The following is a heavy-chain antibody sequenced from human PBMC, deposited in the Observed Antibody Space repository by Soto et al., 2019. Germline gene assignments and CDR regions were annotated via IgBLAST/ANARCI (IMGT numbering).Heavy chain of an antibody. D-gene: IGHD3-22*01. Sequence: SETLSLTCTVSGGSISSSSYYWGWIRQPPGKGLEWIGSIYYSGSTYYNPSLKSRVTISVDTSKNQFSLKLSSVTAADTAVYYCARHGRDSSGFLNWFDPWGQGTLVTVSS. CDR2: IYYSGST. CDR1: GGSISSSSYY. J-gene: IGHJ5*02. CDR3: ARHGRDSSGFLNWFDP. V-gene: IGHV4-39*01.